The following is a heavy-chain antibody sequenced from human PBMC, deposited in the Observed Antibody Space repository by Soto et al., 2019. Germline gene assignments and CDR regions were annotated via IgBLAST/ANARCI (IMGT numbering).Heavy chain of an antibody. D-gene: IGHD1-1*01. Sequence: PGESLKISCKGSGYSFTSYWISWVRQMPGKGLEWMGRIDPSDSYTNYSPSFQGHVTISADKSINTAYLQWSSLKASDTAMYYCARLLQQSYYYYGMDVWGQGTTVTVSS. CDR1: GYSFTSYW. CDR3: ARLLQQSYYYYGMDV. CDR2: IDPSDSYT. J-gene: IGHJ6*02. V-gene: IGHV5-10-1*01.